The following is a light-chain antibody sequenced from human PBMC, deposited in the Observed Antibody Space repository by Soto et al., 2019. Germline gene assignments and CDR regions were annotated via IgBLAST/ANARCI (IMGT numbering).Light chain of an antibody. Sequence: EIGMTQSTVTLCASPGERATLSCRASQSVANSYLAWYQQKPGQAPRLLIYGASRRATGIPDRFSGSGSGTDFTLSISRLEPEDFAVYWCQHYGNSPTFGQGTKVDIK. J-gene: IGKJ1*01. CDR1: QSVANSY. V-gene: IGKV3-20*01. CDR2: GAS. CDR3: QHYGNSPT.